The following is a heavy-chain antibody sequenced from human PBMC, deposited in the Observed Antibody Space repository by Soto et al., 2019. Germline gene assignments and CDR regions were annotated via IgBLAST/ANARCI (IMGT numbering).Heavy chain of an antibody. CDR1: GYTFTSYA. Sequence: ASVKVSCKASGYTFTSYAMHWVRQAPGQRLEWMGWINAGNGNTKYSQKFQGRVTMTTDTSTSTAYMELRSLRSDDTAVFYCARDAAVGLFDYWGQGALVTVSS. CDR3: ARDAAVGLFDY. CDR2: INAGNGNT. D-gene: IGHD1-26*01. V-gene: IGHV1-3*01. J-gene: IGHJ4*02.